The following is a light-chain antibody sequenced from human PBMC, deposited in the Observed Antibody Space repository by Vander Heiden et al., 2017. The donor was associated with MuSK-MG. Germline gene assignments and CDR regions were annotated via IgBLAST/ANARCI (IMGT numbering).Light chain of an antibody. CDR3: CSYAGSYTYVL. Sequence: LTQPRSVSGSPGQSATISCTGTRSDVGSSNDVSWYQQHPAKAPNLIVYDVNTRRSGVPDRFSGAKSANTATVTIAGLQAEDEADYYCCSYAGSYTYVLFGGGTKLTVL. J-gene: IGLJ2*01. CDR2: DVN. V-gene: IGLV2-11*01. CDR1: RSDVGSSND.